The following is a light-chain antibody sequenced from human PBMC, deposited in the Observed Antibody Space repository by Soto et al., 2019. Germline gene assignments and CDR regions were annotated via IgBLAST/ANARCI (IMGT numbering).Light chain of an antibody. V-gene: IGKV4-1*01. CDR1: QSFLYSSNNKNY. Sequence: DIVMTQSPDSLAVSLGERATINCKSSQSFLYSSNNKNYLAWYQQNPGQPPKLLIYWASTRESGVPDRFSGSGSGTDFTLTISSLQAEDVAVYYCQQFYNTPFTFGPGTKVDIK. CDR3: QQFYNTPFT. CDR2: WAS. J-gene: IGKJ3*01.